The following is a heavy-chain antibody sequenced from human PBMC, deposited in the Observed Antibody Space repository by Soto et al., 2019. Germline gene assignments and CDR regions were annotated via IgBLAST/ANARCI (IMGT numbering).Heavy chain of an antibody. D-gene: IGHD3-22*01. CDR1: GFTFSNAW. J-gene: IGHJ4*02. Sequence: GGSLRLSCAASGFTFSNAWMNWVRQAPGKGLEWVGRIKSKTDGGTTDYAAPVKGRFTISRDDSKNTLYLQMNSLKTEDTAVYYCTTDPVTMIVVVPSSGWGQGTLVTVS. CDR3: TTDPVTMIVVVPSSG. CDR2: IKSKTDGGTT. V-gene: IGHV3-15*07.